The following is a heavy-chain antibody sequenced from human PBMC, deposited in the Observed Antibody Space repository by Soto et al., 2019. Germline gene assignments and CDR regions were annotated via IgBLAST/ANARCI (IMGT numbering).Heavy chain of an antibody. CDR3: ATAEVDY. V-gene: IGHV3-74*03. CDR2: MTGDGRTT. CDR1: GFTFGYYW. Sequence: GGSLRLSSAASGFTFGYYWMHWVRQPPGKGPEWVSRMTGDGRTTQYADSVKGRFTASRDNAKSTLYLQMNSLRAEDTAVYYCATAEVDYWGPGTLVTVSS. J-gene: IGHJ4*02.